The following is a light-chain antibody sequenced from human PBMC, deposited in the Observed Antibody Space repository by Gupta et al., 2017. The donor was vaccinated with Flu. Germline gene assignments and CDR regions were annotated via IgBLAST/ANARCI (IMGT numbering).Light chain of an antibody. J-gene: IGKJ1*01. V-gene: IGKV3-20*01. CDR1: RSVRRNI. CDR2: GAT. Sequence: RPTRSCVVFRSVRRNILACYQQKSGQAPNLLIYGATSWAGGFPGRFSGSGSGTEFTLTISGLEPDDSAAYYCHQYGSSPWTYGQGTKVEV. CDR3: HQYGSSPWT.